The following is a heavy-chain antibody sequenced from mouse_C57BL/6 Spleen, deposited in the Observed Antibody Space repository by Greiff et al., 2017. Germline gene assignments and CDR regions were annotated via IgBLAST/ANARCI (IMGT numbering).Heavy chain of an antibody. V-gene: IGHV1-15*01. D-gene: IGHD1-1*01. J-gene: IGHJ4*01. CDR1: GYTFTDYE. CDR3: TRFMGVVENGYAMDY. Sequence: QVQLQQSGAELVRPGASVTLSCKASGYTFTDYEMHWVKQTPVHGLEWIGAIDPETGGTAYNQKFKGKAILTADKSSSTAYMELRSLTSEDSAVYYCTRFMGVVENGYAMDYWGQGTSVTVSS. CDR2: IDPETGGT.